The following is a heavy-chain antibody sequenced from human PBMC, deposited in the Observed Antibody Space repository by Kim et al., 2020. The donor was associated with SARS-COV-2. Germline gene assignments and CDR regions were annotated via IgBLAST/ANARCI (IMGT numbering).Heavy chain of an antibody. V-gene: IGHV3-23*01. D-gene: IGHD3-16*01. CDR2: T. CDR3: AKDRPGGDAFDI. J-gene: IGHJ3*02. Sequence: TYSAGSLKARFTISRDNSKNTLYLQMNSLRADDTALYYCAKDRPGGDAFDIWGQGTTVTVSS.